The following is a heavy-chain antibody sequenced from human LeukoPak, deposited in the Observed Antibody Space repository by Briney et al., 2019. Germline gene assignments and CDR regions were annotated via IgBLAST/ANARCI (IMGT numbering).Heavy chain of an antibody. CDR1: GFTFSSYS. CDR2: LSSSSSYI. D-gene: IGHD3-22*01. Sequence: PGGSLRLSCAASGFTFSSYSMNWVRQAPGKGLEWVSSLSSSSSYIYYADSVKGRFTISRDNAKNSLYLQMNSRRAEDTAVYYCARDLTGSSGYLDYWGQGTLVTVSS. CDR3: ARDLTGSSGYLDY. J-gene: IGHJ4*02. V-gene: IGHV3-21*01.